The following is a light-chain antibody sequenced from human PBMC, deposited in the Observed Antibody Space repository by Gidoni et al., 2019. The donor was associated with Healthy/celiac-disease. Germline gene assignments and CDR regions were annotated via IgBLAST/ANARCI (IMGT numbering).Light chain of an antibody. V-gene: IGLV2-14*01. CDR3: SSYTSSSTNWV. CDR2: EVS. J-gene: IGLJ3*02. CDR1: SSDVGGYNY. Sequence: QSALTQPASVSGSPGQSITIPCTGTSSDVGGYNYVSWYQQHPGKAPKLMIYEVSNRPSGVSNRFSGSKSGNTASLTISGLQAEDGADYYCSSYTSSSTNWVFGGGTKLTVL.